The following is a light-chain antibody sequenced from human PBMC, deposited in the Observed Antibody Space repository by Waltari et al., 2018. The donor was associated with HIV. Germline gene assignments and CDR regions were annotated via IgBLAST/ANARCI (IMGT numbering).Light chain of an antibody. Sequence: EIVLTQSPGTLSLSPGERATLSCRASQSVSSSYLAWYQQKPGQAPRRLIYGASSRATGIPDRFSGSVSGTDFTLTISRLEPEDFAVYYCQQYGSSPGYSFGQGTKLEIK. V-gene: IGKV3-20*01. CDR2: GAS. J-gene: IGKJ2*03. CDR1: QSVSSSY. CDR3: QQYGSSPGYS.